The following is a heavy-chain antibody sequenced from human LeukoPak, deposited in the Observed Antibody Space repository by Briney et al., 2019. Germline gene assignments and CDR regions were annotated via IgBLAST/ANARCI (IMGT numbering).Heavy chain of an antibody. D-gene: IGHD1-1*01. CDR2: IIPIFGTA. CDR1: GGTFSSYA. J-gene: IGHJ5*02. CDR3: ARYWKNWFDP. V-gene: IGHV1-69*13. Sequence: SVKVSCKASGGTFSSYAISWVRQGPGQGLEWMGGIIPIFGTANYAQKFQGRVTITADESTSTAYMELSSLRSEDTAVYYCARYWKNWFDPWGQGTLVTVSS.